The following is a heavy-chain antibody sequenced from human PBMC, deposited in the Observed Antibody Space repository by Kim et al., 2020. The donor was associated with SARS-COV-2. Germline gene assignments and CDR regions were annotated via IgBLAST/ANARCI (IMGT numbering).Heavy chain of an antibody. V-gene: IGHV4-31*03. CDR1: GGSISSGGYY. Sequence: SETLSLTCTVSGGSISSGGYYWSWIRQHPGKGLEWIGYIYYSGSTYYNPSLKSRVTISVDTSKNQFSLKLSSVTATDTAVYYCARDSRITGTTRLFDYWGQGTLVTVSS. CDR3: ARDSRITGTTRLFDY. J-gene: IGHJ4*02. D-gene: IGHD1-7*01. CDR2: IYYSGST.